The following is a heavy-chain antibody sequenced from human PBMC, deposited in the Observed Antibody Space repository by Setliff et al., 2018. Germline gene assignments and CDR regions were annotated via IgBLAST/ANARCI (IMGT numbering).Heavy chain of an antibody. CDR3: VREGVDSRSSTDYRYYMDV. CDR2: ISA. Sequence: ASVKVSCKTSGYNFITTGISWVRQAPGQGPEWMGCISAYAQKFQGRVTMTTDTPTSTAFMQLSSLRSDDTAVYYCVREGVDSRSSTDYRYYMDVWGKGTTVTVSS. J-gene: IGHJ6*03. CDR1: GYNFITTG. D-gene: IGHD3-22*01. V-gene: IGHV1-18*01.